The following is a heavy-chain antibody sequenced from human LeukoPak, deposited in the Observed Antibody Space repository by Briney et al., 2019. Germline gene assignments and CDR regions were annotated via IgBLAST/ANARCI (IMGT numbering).Heavy chain of an antibody. CDR3: ASGEGGQYYYYGMDV. V-gene: IGHV4-39*01. J-gene: IGHJ6*02. Sequence: SETLSLTCTVSGGSISSSSYYWGWIRQPPGKRLEWIGSIYYSGSTYYNPSLKSRVTISVDTSKNQFSLKLSSVTAADTAVYYCASGEGGQYYYYGMDVWGQGTTVTVSS. CDR1: GGSISSSSYY. D-gene: IGHD2-21*01. CDR2: IYYSGST.